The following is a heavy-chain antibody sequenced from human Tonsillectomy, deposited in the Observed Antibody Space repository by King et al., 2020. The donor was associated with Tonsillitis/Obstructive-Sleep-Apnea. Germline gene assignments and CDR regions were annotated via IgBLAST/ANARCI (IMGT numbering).Heavy chain of an antibody. CDR1: GGSFSGYY. Sequence: HVQLQQWGAGLLKPSETLSLTCAVYGGSFSGYYWSWIRQPPGKGLEWIGEINHSGSTNYNPSLKSRVTISVDTSKNQFSLKLTSVTAADTAVYYCARITPTYYFDYWGQGTLVTVSS. V-gene: IGHV4-34*01. CDR3: ARITPTYYFDY. D-gene: IGHD4-23*01. J-gene: IGHJ4*02. CDR2: INHSGST.